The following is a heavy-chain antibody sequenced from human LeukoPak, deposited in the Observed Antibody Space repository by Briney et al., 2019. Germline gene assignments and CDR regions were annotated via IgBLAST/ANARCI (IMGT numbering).Heavy chain of an antibody. V-gene: IGHV3-30-3*01. CDR2: ISYDGSNK. CDR1: GFTFSSYA. D-gene: IGHD3-3*01. Sequence: PGRSLRLSCAASGFTFSSYAMHWVRQAPGKGLEWVAVISYDGSNKYYADSVKGRFTISRDNSKNTLYLQMNSLRAEDTAVYYCARDRYYDFWSGYYRRDYYYYGTDVWGQGTTVTVSS. J-gene: IGHJ6*02. CDR3: ARDRYYDFWSGYYRRDYYYYGTDV.